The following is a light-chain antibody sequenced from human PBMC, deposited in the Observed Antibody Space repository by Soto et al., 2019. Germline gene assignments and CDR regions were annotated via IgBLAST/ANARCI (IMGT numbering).Light chain of an antibody. V-gene: IGKV3-11*01. CDR1: QSVSSY. CDR3: QQHSNWPPT. J-gene: IGKJ5*01. Sequence: EIVLTQSPATLSLSPGERATLSCRASQSVSSYLAWYQQKPGQAPRLLIYDASNRATGIPARFSGSGSGTDFTLTISRLEPEDFAVYYCQQHSNWPPTFGQGTPLEIK. CDR2: DAS.